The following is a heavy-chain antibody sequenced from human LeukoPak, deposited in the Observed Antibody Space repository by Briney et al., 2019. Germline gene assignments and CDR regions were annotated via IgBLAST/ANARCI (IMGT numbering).Heavy chain of an antibody. CDR3: TRDNTVLLWFGELSNPFDY. CDR2: IRSKAYGGTT. V-gene: IGHV3-49*03. D-gene: IGHD3-10*01. J-gene: IGHJ4*02. Sequence: GGSLRLSCTASGFTFGDYAMSRFRQAPGKGLEWVGFIRSKAYGGTTEYAASVKGRFTISRDDSKSIAYLQMNSLKTEDTAVYYCTRDNTVLLWFGELSNPFDYWGQGTLVTVSS. CDR1: GFTFGDYA.